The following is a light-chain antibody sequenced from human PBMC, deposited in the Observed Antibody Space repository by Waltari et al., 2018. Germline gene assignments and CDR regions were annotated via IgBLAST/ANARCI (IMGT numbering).Light chain of an antibody. CDR1: SGHSSNV. CDR3: QTGGHGTWV. J-gene: IGLJ3*02. V-gene: IGLV4-69*01. Sequence: QLVVTQSPSASASLGASVKLTCTLSSGHSSNVIAWLQQHPERGPRYLMKVNSDGSHSQGAEIPDRFSGSSSGAERYLTISNLQSEDEADYYCQTGGHGTWVFGGGTKLTVL. CDR2: VNSDGSH.